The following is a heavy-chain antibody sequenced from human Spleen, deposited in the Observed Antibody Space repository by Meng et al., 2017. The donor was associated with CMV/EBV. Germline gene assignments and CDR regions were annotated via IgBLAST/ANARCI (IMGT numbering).Heavy chain of an antibody. J-gene: IGHJ5*02. Sequence: ASVKVSCKASGYTFTSYYMHWVRQAPGQGLEWMGRINPNTGGTSYAQNFQGRVTMTRDTSISTAYMELSRLRSDDTAVYYCARFLTTVNNWFDPWGQGTLVTVSS. D-gene: IGHD4-11*01. CDR2: INPNTGGT. CDR1: GYTFTSYY. CDR3: ARFLTTVNNWFDP. V-gene: IGHV1-2*06.